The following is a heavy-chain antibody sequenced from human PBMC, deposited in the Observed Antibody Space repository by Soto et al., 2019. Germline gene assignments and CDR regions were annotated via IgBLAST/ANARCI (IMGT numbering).Heavy chain of an antibody. CDR2: IWYDGSNK. J-gene: IGHJ6*02. CDR1: GFTFSSYG. CDR3: ARGGRATTSYGMDV. V-gene: IGHV3-33*01. Sequence: QVQLAESGGGVVQPGRSLRLSCAASGFTFSSYGMHWVRQAPGKGLEWVAVIWYDGSNKYYADSVKGRFTISRDNSKNTLYLQMNSLRAEDTAVYYCARGGRATTSYGMDVWGQGTTVTVSS. D-gene: IGHD1-26*01.